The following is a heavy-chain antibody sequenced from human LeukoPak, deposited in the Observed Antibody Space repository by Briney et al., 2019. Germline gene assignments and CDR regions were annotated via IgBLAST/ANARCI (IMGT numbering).Heavy chain of an antibody. J-gene: IGHJ5*02. Sequence: SVKVSFKASGGTFSSYAISWVRQAPGQGLEWMGGIIPIFGTANYAQKFQGRVTITADESTSTAYMELSSLRSEDTAVYYCARVPDNWFDPWGQGTLVTVSP. V-gene: IGHV1-69*13. CDR1: GGTFSSYA. CDR2: IIPIFGTA. D-gene: IGHD2-2*01. CDR3: ARVPDNWFDP.